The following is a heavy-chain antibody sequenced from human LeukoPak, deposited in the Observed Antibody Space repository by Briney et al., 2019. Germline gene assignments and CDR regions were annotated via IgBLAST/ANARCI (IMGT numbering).Heavy chain of an antibody. J-gene: IGHJ4*02. CDR3: ARGADSGYSSDN. CDR1: GFSFSSYW. D-gene: IGHD3-9*01. V-gene: IGHV3-21*01. Sequence: KAGGSLRLSCEGSGFSFSSYWMTWVRQAPGKGLEWVSSISSSSSYIYYADSVKGRFTISRDNAKNSLYLQMNSLRAEDTAVYYCARGADSGYSSDNWGQGTLVSVSS. CDR2: ISSSSSYI.